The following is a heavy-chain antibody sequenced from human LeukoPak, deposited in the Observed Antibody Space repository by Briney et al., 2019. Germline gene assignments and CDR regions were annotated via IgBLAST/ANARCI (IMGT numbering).Heavy chain of an antibody. CDR1: GGSFSGYY. CDR3: ARAYSSSWYCMGYFDY. CDR2: INHSGST. D-gene: IGHD6-13*01. V-gene: IGHV4-34*01. Sequence: SETLSLTCAVYGGSFSGYYWSWIRQPPGKGLEWIGEINHSGSTNYNPSLKSRVTISVDTSKNQFSLKLSSVTAADTAVYYCARAYSSSWYCMGYFDYWGQGTLVTVSS. J-gene: IGHJ4*02.